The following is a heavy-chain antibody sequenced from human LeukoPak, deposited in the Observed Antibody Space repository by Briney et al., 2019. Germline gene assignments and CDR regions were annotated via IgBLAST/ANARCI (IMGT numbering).Heavy chain of an antibody. J-gene: IGHJ4*02. CDR3: ARATYYYDSSGYIFDY. D-gene: IGHD3-22*01. Sequence: PSETLSLTCTFSGGSISSYYWSWIRQPAGKGLEWIGRIYTSGSTNYNPSLKSRVTMSVDTSKNQFSLKLSSVTAADTAVYYCARATYYYDSSGYIFDYWGQGTLVTVSS. V-gene: IGHV4-4*07. CDR1: GGSISSYY. CDR2: IYTSGST.